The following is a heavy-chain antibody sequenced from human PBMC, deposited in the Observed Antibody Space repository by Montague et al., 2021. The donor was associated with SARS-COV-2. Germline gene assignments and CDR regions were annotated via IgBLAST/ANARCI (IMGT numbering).Heavy chain of an antibody. CDR1: VDCSVGGHR. CDR2: FHFRVST. D-gene: IGHD7-27*01. V-gene: IGHV4-4*02. CDR3: ALGLDY. Sequence: SETLSLTCAVDVDCSVGGHRRSSVGHPPEHQSPLFVVFHFRVSTYYNPSLKSRVTISVDTSKNQFSLKLSSVTAADTAVYYCALGLDYWGQGTLVTVSS. J-gene: IGHJ4*02.